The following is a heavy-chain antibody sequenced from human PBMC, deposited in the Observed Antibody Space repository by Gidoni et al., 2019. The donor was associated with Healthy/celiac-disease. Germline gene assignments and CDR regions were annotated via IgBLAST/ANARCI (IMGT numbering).Heavy chain of an antibody. V-gene: IGHV3-33*01. CDR2: IWYDGSNK. D-gene: IGHD3-22*01. CDR3: ARDREYDSSGYHYYDAFDI. Sequence: QVQLVESGGGVVQPGRSLRLSCAASGFTFSSYGMHWVRQAPGKGLEWVAVIWYDGSNKYYADSVKGRFTISRDNSKNTLYLQMNSLRAEDTAVYYCARDREYDSSGYHYYDAFDIWGQGTMVTVSS. CDR1: GFTFSSYG. J-gene: IGHJ3*02.